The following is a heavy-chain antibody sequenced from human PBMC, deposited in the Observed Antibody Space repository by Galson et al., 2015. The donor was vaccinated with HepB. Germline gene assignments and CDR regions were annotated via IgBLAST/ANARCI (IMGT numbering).Heavy chain of an antibody. V-gene: IGHV3-48*01. CDR1: GFTFSRYS. J-gene: IGHJ4*02. Sequence: SLRLSCAASGFTFSRYSMNWVRQAPGKGLEWLSYIISGTTTISYADSVKGRFTISRDNAKNSLYLQMNSLRAEDTAVYFCARDDKFSFDYWGQGSLVTVSS. CDR3: ARDDKFSFDY. D-gene: IGHD3-22*01. CDR2: IISGTTTI.